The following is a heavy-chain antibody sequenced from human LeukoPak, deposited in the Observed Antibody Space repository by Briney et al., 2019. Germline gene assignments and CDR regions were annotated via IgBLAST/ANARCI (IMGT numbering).Heavy chain of an antibody. J-gene: IGHJ4*02. CDR3: ARDLTGTGDY. Sequence: HPGGSLRLSCAASGFTFSSYTMHWVRQAPGKGLEWVAFISSDGSTKYYADSVKGRFTISRDSSKNTLYLQMNSLRAEDTALYYCARDLTGTGDYWGQGTLVTVSS. V-gene: IGHV3-30-3*01. CDR1: GFTFSSYT. D-gene: IGHD1-20*01. CDR2: ISSDGSTK.